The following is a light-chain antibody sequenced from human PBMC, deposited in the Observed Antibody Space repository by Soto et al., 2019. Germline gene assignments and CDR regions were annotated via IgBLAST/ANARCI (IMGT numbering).Light chain of an antibody. Sequence: EIVLTQSPGTLSLSPGERATLSCRASQSVSSSYLAWYQQKPGQALRLLIYGASSRATGIPDRFSGSGSGTDFTLTISRLEPEDVAVYYCQQYGSSPYMYTFGQGTKLEIK. CDR2: GAS. J-gene: IGKJ2*01. CDR3: QQYGSSPYMYT. CDR1: QSVSSSY. V-gene: IGKV3-20*01.